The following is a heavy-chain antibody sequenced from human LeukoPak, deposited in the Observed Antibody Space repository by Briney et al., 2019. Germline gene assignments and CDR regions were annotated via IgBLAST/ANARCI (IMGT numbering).Heavy chain of an antibody. D-gene: IGHD3-22*01. V-gene: IGHV7-4-1*02. CDR3: ARDREYYYDSSGYRDAFDI. CDR1: GYTFTSYA. CDR2: INTNTGNP. J-gene: IGHJ3*02. Sequence: ASVKVSCKASGYTFTSYAMNWVRQAPGQGLEWMGWINTNTGNPTYAQGFTGRFVFSLDTSVSTAYLQISSLKAEDTAVYYCARDREYYYDSSGYRDAFDIWGQGTMVTVSS.